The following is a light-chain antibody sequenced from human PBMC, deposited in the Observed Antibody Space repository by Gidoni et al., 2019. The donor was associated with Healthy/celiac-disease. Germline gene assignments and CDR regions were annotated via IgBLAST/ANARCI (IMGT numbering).Light chain of an antibody. CDR2: GAS. Sequence: EIELTQSPGTLSLSPGERATLSCRAGQSVSSSYLAWYQQKPGQAPRLLIYGASSRATGIPDRFSGSGSGTDFTLTISRLEPEDFAVYYCQQYGSSPTFXGXTKVEIK. CDR1: QSVSSSY. J-gene: IGKJ4*01. V-gene: IGKV3-20*01. CDR3: QQYGSSPT.